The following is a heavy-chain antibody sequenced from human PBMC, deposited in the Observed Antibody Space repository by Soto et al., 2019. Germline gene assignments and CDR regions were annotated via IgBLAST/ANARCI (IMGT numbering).Heavy chain of an antibody. V-gene: IGHV3-53*04. CDR3: ARAATGGSKYYYYYMDV. CDR2: IYSGGST. D-gene: IGHD2-15*01. Sequence: EVQLVESGGGLVQPGGSLRLSCAASGFTVSSNYMSWVRQAPGKGLEWVSVIYSGGSTYYADSVKGRFTISRHNSKNTLYLQMNSLRAEDTAVYYCARAATGGSKYYYYYMDVWGKGTTVTVSS. CDR1: GFTVSSNY. J-gene: IGHJ6*03.